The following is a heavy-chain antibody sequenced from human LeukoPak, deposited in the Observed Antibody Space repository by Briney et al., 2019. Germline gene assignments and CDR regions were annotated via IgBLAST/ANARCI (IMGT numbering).Heavy chain of an antibody. J-gene: IGHJ4*02. CDR1: GDSVSDNSAA. V-gene: IGHV6-1*01. CDR3: ARGFPDTFDY. D-gene: IGHD1-14*01. CDR2: TYYRSKWYN. Sequence: SQTLSLTCAISGDSVSDNSAAWNWIRQSPSRGLEWLGRTYYRSKWYNEYAVSVRSRITISADTSMNQLSLQLNSVTPEDTAVYYCARGFPDTFDYWGQGTLVTVSS.